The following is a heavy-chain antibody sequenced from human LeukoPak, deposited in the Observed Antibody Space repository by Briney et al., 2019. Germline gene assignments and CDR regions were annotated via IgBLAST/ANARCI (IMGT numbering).Heavy chain of an antibody. CDR1: GYTFTSYY. Sequence: ASVKVSCKASGYTFTSYYMHWVRQAPGQGLEWMGIINPSGGSTSYAQKFQGRVTMTRDTSTSTVYMELSSLGSEDTAVYYCARDADSDSIAAAGPNWYFDLWGRGTLVTVSS. J-gene: IGHJ2*01. CDR2: INPSGGST. CDR3: ARDADSDSIAAAGPNWYFDL. D-gene: IGHD6-13*01. V-gene: IGHV1-46*01.